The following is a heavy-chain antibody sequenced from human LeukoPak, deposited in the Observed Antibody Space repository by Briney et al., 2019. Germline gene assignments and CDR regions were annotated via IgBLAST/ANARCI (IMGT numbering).Heavy chain of an antibody. V-gene: IGHV4-34*01. CDR1: GGSFSGYY. Sequence: SETLSLTCAVYGGSFSGYYWSWIRQPPGKGLEWIGEINHSGSTNHNPSLKSRVTISVDTSKNQFSLKLSSVTAADTAVYYCARAGNSSVFDYWGQGTLVTVSS. D-gene: IGHD4-23*01. CDR2: INHSGST. J-gene: IGHJ4*02. CDR3: ARAGNSSVFDY.